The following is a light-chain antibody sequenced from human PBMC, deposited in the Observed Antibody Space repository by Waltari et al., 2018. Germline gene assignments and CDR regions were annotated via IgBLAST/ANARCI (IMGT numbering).Light chain of an antibody. CDR1: QGVSRT. J-gene: IGKJ1*01. Sequence: DILLTQSPGTMFLLPGARAPVACRASQGVSRTLAWYQQKPGQAPRLLIYDAASRATGIADRFSGSGSGTDFSLTISRLEPEDFAVYYCQKYGTLPATFGQGTKVEIK. CDR2: DAA. CDR3: QKYGTLPAT. V-gene: IGKV3-20*01.